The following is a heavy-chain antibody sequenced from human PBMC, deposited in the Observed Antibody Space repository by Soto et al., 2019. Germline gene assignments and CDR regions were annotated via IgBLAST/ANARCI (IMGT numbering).Heavy chain of an antibody. J-gene: IGHJ5*02. CDR1: GFSLSTTGVG. V-gene: IGHV2-5*02. Sequence: QITLKESGPTLVKPTQTLTLTCTFSGFSLSTTGVGVGWIRQPPGKALEWLALIYWDGEKRYSPFLKSRLTITKDTSKNQVVLTMTNMDPVDTATYYCAHRPWYAFEPWGQGILVTVSS. CDR3: AHRPWYAFEP. D-gene: IGHD6-13*01. CDR2: IYWDGEK.